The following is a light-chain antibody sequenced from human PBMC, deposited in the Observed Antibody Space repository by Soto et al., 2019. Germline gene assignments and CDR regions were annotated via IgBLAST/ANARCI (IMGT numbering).Light chain of an antibody. CDR2: DAS. Sequence: EIVLTQSPATLSLSPGERATLSCRASQSVSRNLAWYQQKPGQAPRLLIYDASNRATGIPARFSGSGSGTDFTLTIISLEPEDFAVYYCQQRSNWPLTFGGGTKVEIK. CDR1: QSVSRN. V-gene: IGKV3-11*01. CDR3: QQRSNWPLT. J-gene: IGKJ4*01.